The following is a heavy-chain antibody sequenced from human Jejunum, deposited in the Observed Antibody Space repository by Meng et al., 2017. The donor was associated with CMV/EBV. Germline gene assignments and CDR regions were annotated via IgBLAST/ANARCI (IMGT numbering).Heavy chain of an antibody. D-gene: IGHD3-10*01. CDR1: GASIGSYY. CDR3: ARGADTYYYPLDH. V-gene: IGHV4-59*01. J-gene: IGHJ4*02. Sequence: QVQLQESGPGLVKPSETLSLTCTVSGASIGSYYWNWIRQPPGKGLEWIGHIGYRGSANYKASLKSRATISIDTSKSQFSLKLSSATAADTAVYYCARGADTYYYPLDHWSQGSLVTVSS. CDR2: IGYRGSA.